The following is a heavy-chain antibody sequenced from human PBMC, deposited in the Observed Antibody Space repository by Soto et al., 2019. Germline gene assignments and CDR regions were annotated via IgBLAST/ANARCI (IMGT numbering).Heavy chain of an antibody. Sequence: PGESLKISCKGSGYSFTSYWIGWVRQMPGKGLEWMGIIYPGDSDTRYSPSFQGQVTISADKSISTAHLQWSSLKASDTAMYYCARHGDDYYYYMDVWGKGTTVTVSS. CDR1: GYSFTSYW. CDR2: IYPGDSDT. V-gene: IGHV5-51*01. CDR3: ARHGDDYYYYMDV. J-gene: IGHJ6*03. D-gene: IGHD3-10*01.